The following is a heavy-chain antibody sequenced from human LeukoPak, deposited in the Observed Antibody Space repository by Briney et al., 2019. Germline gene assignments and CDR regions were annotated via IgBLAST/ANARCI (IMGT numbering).Heavy chain of an antibody. CDR1: GFIFSNYA. V-gene: IGHV3-23*01. D-gene: IGHD2/OR15-2a*01. CDR3: AKGTSNNCYSAMDV. J-gene: IGHJ6*02. CDR2: ISDSGGST. Sequence: GGSLRLSCAASGFIFSNYAMTWVRQAPGKGLGWVSVISDSGGSTYYAGSVKGRFTISRDNSKNTLYLQMNSLRAEDTAVYYCAKGTSNNCYSAMDVWGQGTTVTVSS.